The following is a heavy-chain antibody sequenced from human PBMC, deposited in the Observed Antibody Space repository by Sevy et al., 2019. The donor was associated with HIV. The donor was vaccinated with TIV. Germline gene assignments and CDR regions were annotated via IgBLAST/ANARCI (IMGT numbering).Heavy chain of an antibody. J-gene: IGHJ6*02. V-gene: IGHV3-30*18. CDR3: AKDRCTCGVCEYYYYALDV. D-gene: IGHD2-8*02. CDR1: GFTFSSYS. CDR2: ISYDGTTQ. Sequence: GGSLRLSCAASGFTFSSYSMHWVRQAPGKGLEWVAVISYDGTTQYYGDSVKGRFTISRDNSKNTLYLQMNSLRLEDTAVFYCAKDRCTCGVCEYYYYALDVWGQGTTVTVSS.